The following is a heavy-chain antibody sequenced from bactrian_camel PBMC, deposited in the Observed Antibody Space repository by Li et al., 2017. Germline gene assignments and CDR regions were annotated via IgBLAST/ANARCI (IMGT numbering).Heavy chain of an antibody. D-gene: IGHD4*01. CDR1: GFTFSSYS. CDR3: ARAISFYNEWAFGY. J-gene: IGHJ6*01. CDR2: INSGGGST. V-gene: IGHV3S1*01. Sequence: HVQLVESGGGLVQPGGSLRLSCAASGFTFSSYSMHWVRQAPGKGLEWVSGINSGGGSTYYADSVKGRFTISRDAAKNTLTLHLNSLKTEDTAMYYCARAISFYNEWAFGYWGQGTQVTVS.